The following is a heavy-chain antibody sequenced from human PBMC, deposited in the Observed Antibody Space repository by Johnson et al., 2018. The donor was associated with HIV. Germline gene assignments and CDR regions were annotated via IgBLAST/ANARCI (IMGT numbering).Heavy chain of an antibody. J-gene: IGHJ3*02. D-gene: IGHD1-7*01. V-gene: IGHV3-30*02. Sequence: QVQVLESGGGLVQPGGSLRLSCAASGFTFSSYAMSWVRQAPGKGLEWVAFIRYDGSNKYYADYVKGRFTISRDSSKNTLYLQMNSLRAEDTAVYYCAKGRETNAFYIWGQGTMVTVSS. CDR1: GFTFSSYA. CDR2: IRYDGSNK. CDR3: AKGRETNAFYI.